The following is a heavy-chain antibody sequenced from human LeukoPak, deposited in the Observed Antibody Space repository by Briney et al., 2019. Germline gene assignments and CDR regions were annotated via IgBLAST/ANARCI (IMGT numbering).Heavy chain of an antibody. CDR1: GYTFTSYA. V-gene: IGHV1-69*06. Sequence: SVKVSCKASGYTFTSYAISWVRQAPGQGLEWMGGIIPIFGTANYAQKFQGRVTITADKSTSTAYMELSSLRSEDTAVYYCARERTGGYSGYASWPGFDYWGQGTLVTVSS. CDR2: IIPIFGTA. CDR3: ARERTGGYSGYASWPGFDY. J-gene: IGHJ4*02. D-gene: IGHD5-12*01.